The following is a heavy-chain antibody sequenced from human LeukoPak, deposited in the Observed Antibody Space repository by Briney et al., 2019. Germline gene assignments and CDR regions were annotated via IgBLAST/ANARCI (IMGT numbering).Heavy chain of an antibody. Sequence: SQTLSLTCAVSGGSISSGGYSWRWIRQPPGKGLEWIGYIYHSGSTYYNPSLKSRVTISVDRSKNQFSLKLSSVTAADTAVYYCAREGRDDGIDYWGQGTLVTVSS. CDR1: GGSISSGGYS. CDR3: AREGRDDGIDY. CDR2: IYHSGST. J-gene: IGHJ4*02. D-gene: IGHD1-1*01. V-gene: IGHV4-30-2*01.